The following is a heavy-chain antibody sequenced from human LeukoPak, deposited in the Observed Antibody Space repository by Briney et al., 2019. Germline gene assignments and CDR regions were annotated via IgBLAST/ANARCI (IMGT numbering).Heavy chain of an antibody. CDR3: ATRYCSSTSCSRTKYYGMDV. D-gene: IGHD2-2*01. CDR2: IIPIFGTA. V-gene: IGHV1-69*01. J-gene: IGHJ6*04. Sequence: SSVKVSCKASGGTFSSYAISWVRQAPGQGLEWVGGIIPIFGTANYAQKFQGRVTITADESTSTAYMELSSLRSEDTAVYYCATRYCSSTSCSRTKYYGMDVWGKGTTVTVSS. CDR1: GGTFSSYA.